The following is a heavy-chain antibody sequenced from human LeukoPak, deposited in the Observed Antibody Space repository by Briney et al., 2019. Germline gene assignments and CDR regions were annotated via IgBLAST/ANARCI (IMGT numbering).Heavy chain of an antibody. J-gene: IGHJ5*02. Sequence: ASVKVSCKASGYTFTSYDINWVRQATGQGLEWMGWMNPNSGNTGYAQKFQGRVTMTRNTSISTAYMELSSLRSEDTAAYFCTSQAGYSSSWETWGQGTLVTVSS. CDR1: GYTFTSYD. CDR3: TSQAGYSSSWET. CDR2: MNPNSGNT. D-gene: IGHD6-13*01. V-gene: IGHV1-8*01.